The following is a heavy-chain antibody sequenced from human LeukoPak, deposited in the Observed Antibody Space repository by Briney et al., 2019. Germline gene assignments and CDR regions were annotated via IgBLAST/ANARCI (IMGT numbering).Heavy chain of an antibody. Sequence: ASVKVSCKASGYIFTDYYIHWVRQAPGQGLEWMGWINPNSGGTNYAYKFEGRVTMTRDTSINTAYMELSRLRSDDTAVYYCARDVPPYCTGTSCLRVAAAAPGFWGQGTLVTVSS. V-gene: IGHV1-2*02. CDR3: ARDVPPYCTGTSCLRVAAAAPGF. J-gene: IGHJ4*02. D-gene: IGHD2-2*01. CDR1: GYIFTDYY. CDR2: INPNSGGT.